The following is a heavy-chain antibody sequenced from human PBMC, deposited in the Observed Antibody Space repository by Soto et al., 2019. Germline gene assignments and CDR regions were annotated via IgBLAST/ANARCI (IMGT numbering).Heavy chain of an antibody. D-gene: IGHD2-21*02. Sequence: QVQLVESGEGVVQPGRSLRLSCAASGFTFSSYGMHWVRQAPGKGLEWVAVIWSDGSDKYYADSLKGRFTISRDNSKNTRYLQMNSLRAEDTAVSYCSRDDFPCGGDCYAYYYYGMDVWGQGTTVTVSS. J-gene: IGHJ6*02. CDR3: SRDDFPCGGDCYAYYYYGMDV. CDR2: IWSDGSDK. CDR1: GFTFSSYG. V-gene: IGHV3-33*01.